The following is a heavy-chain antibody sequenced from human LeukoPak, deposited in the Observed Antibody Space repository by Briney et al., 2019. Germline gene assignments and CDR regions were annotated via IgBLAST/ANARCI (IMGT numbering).Heavy chain of an antibody. D-gene: IGHD6-13*01. CDR1: GYTFTSYG. J-gene: IGHJ4*02. Sequence: ASVTVSCKASGYTFTSYGISWVRQAPGQGLEWMGWISAYNGNTNYAQKLQGRVSMTTDTSTSTAYMELRSLRSDDTAVYYCARGRAAAGYFDYWGQGTLVTASS. CDR2: ISAYNGNT. V-gene: IGHV1-18*01. CDR3: ARGRAAAGYFDY.